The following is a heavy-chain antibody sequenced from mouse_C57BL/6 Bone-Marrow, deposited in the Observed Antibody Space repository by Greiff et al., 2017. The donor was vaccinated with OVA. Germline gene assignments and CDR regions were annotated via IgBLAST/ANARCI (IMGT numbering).Heavy chain of an antibody. Sequence: VKLQQPGAELVKPGASVKLSCKASGYTFTSYWMQWVKQRPGQGLEWIGEIDPSDSYTNYNQKFKGKATLTVDTSSSTAYMQLSSLTSEDSAVYYCAREEFLRRFAYWGQGTLVTVSA. V-gene: IGHV1-50*01. CDR1: GYTFTSYW. CDR3: AREEFLRRFAY. CDR2: IDPSDSYT. J-gene: IGHJ3*01.